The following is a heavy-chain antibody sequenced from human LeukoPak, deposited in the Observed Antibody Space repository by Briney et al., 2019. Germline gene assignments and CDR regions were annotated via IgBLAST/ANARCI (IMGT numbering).Heavy chain of an antibody. CDR3: ARVRSGSDNDY. D-gene: IGHD1-26*01. CDR1: GFTFSSYW. Sequence: GGSLRLSCAASGFTFSSYWMSSVRQAPGKGLEWVAIIKQDGSEKYYVDSVKGRFTITRDNAKNSLYLQMNSLGAEDTAVYYCARVRSGSDNDYWGQGTLVTVFS. V-gene: IGHV3-7*01. CDR2: IKQDGSEK. J-gene: IGHJ4*02.